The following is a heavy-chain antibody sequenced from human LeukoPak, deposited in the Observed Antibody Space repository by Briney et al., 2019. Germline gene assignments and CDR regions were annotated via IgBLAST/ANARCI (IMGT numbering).Heavy chain of an antibody. CDR1: GFSVSTTY. V-gene: IGHV3-53*05. CDR2: LYTGGGT. J-gene: IGHJ3*02. D-gene: IGHD5-18*01. CDR3: ARARSSYGYGDAFDI. Sequence: GGSLRLSCAASGFSVSTTYMSWVRQTPEKGLQWVSVLYTGGGTDHADSVKGRFTISRDNSKNTLYLQMNNLRAEDTAVYYCARARSSYGYGDAFDIWGQGTMVTVSS.